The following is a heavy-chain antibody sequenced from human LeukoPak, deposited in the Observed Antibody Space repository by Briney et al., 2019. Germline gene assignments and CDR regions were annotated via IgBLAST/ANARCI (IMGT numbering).Heavy chain of an antibody. D-gene: IGHD2-2*01. Sequence: SETLSLTCSVSGDSISSSNYSWGWIRQSPGKGLEWIGSIHYSGNTYYNPSLRSRVTISVDTSRTQFSLKLTSVTATDTAIYYCSRGSVPSASSLWGQGTLVTVSS. CDR2: IHYSGNT. CDR1: GDSISSSNYS. J-gene: IGHJ4*02. V-gene: IGHV4-39*01. CDR3: SRGSVPSASSL.